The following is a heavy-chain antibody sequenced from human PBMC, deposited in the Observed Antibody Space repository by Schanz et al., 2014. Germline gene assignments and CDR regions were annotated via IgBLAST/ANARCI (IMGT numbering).Heavy chain of an antibody. CDR3: ARDLPYCDGGKCYSGGFDI. CDR1: GYTFSSHG. V-gene: IGHV1-3*04. J-gene: IGHJ3*02. D-gene: IGHD2-21*01. CDR2: INTANGNA. Sequence: QVQAVQSGAELKKSGASVKVSCKASGYTFSSHGIHWLRQAPGQSLEWMGWINTANGNAKYSANFKARVTITRDTSATTAYMELTNLRAEDTAGYYCARDLPYCDGGKCYSGGFDIWGQGTLVTVSS.